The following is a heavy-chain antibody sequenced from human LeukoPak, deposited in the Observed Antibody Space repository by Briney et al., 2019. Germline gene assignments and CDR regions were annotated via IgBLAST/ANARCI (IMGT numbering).Heavy chain of an antibody. J-gene: IGHJ4*02. CDR3: ARGAYYYDSSGYYY. V-gene: IGHV4-59*01. CDR1: GGSISTDY. Sequence: SETLSLTCTVSGGSISTDYWSWIRQPPGKGLEWIGYIYYSGSTNYNPSLKSRVTISVDTSKNQFSLKLSSVTAADTAVYYCARGAYYYDSSGYYYWGQGTLVTVSS. D-gene: IGHD3-22*01. CDR2: IYYSGST.